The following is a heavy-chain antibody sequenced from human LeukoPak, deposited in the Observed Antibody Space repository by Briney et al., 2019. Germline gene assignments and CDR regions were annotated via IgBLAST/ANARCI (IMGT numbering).Heavy chain of an antibody. V-gene: IGHV5-51*01. CDR1: GSSFTSYW. D-gene: IGHD6-19*01. CDR2: IYPGDSDT. Sequence: PGASLKISCKGSGSSFTSYWIGWVRQMPGKGLEWMGIIYPGDSDTRYSPSFQGQVTISADKSISTAYLQWSSLKASDTAMYYCARPHVVGSYSCGWYYFDYWGQGTLVTVSS. J-gene: IGHJ4*02. CDR3: ARPHVVGSYSCGWYYFDY.